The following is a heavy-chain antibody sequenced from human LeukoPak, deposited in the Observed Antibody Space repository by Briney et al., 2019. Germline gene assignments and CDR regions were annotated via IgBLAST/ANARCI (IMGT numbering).Heavy chain of an antibody. D-gene: IGHD2-2*01. CDR1: GYTFTAYH. V-gene: IGHV1-2*06. J-gene: IGHJ4*02. Sequence: ASVKVSCKASGYTFTAYHMHWVRQAPGQGLEWMGRINPNSGDTNYAQKFQGRVTMTRDTSISTAYMELSRLRSDDTAVYYCARDMHEVVPAAPDYWGQGTLVTVSS. CDR3: ARDMHEVVPAAPDY. CDR2: INPNSGDT.